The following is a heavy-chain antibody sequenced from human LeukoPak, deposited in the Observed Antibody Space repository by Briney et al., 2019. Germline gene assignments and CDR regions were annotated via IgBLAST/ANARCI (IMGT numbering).Heavy chain of an antibody. D-gene: IGHD2-2*01. Sequence: ASVSVSYTASVYTFTIYAINGVGQAPGQGREGGGWINTNTGNPTYTQGFTGGFFFSLDTSVSTAYLQISSLKAEDTAVYYCARVIVVVPAAANWFDPWGQGTLVTVSS. CDR2: INTNTGNP. J-gene: IGHJ5*02. CDR1: VYTFTIYA. CDR3: ARVIVVVPAAANWFDP. V-gene: IGHV7-4-1*02.